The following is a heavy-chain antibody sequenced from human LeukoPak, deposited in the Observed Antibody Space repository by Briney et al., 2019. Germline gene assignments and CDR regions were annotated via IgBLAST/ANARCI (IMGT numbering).Heavy chain of an antibody. CDR2: ISGSGNTM. CDR1: GFTFSSYG. CDR3: ARCSGVSCFAPYSDY. J-gene: IGHJ4*02. Sequence: GGSLRLSCAASGFTFSSYGMNWVRQAPGKGPEWFSYISGSGNTMYYADSVKGRFTISRDNAKNSLYLQMNSLRAEDTAVYYCARCSGVSCFAPYSDYWGQGALVTVSS. D-gene: IGHD2-15*01. V-gene: IGHV3-48*04.